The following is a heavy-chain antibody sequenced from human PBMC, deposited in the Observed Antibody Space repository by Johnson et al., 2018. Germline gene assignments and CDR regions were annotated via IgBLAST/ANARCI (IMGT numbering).Heavy chain of an antibody. CDR1: SSYW. V-gene: IGHV3-7*01. Sequence: SSYWMSWVRQAPGKGLEWVANIKQDGSEKYYVDSVKGRFTISRDNSKNTLYLQMNSLRAEDTAVYYCAKVDYYYYMDVWGKGTTVTVSS. CDR2: IKQDGSEK. CDR3: AKVDYYYYMDV. J-gene: IGHJ6*03.